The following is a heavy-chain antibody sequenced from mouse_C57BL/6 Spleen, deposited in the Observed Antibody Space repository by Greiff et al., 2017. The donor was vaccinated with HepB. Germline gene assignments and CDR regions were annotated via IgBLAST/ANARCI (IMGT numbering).Heavy chain of an antibody. V-gene: IGHV3-6*01. D-gene: IGHD1-1*01. CDR1: GYSITSGYY. CDR3: ARPYYYGSSWYFDV. Sequence: EVQLQQSGPGLVKPSQSLSLTCSVTGYSITSGYYWNWIRQFPGNKLEWMGYISYDGSNNYNPSLKNRISITRDTSKNQFFLKLNSVTTEDTATYYCARPYYYGSSWYFDVWGTGTTVTVSS. CDR2: ISYDGSN. J-gene: IGHJ1*03.